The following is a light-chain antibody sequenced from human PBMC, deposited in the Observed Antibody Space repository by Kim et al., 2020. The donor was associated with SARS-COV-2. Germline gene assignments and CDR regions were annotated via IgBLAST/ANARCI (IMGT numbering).Light chain of an antibody. Sequence: EIVLTQSPATLSLSPGERDTLSCRASQSVSNYLAWHQQKPGQAPRLLIYDASKRATGIPARFSGSGSGTDFTLTISSLEPEDFALYYCQHHSNWLWTFGQGTKVDIK. CDR3: QHHSNWLWT. CDR2: DAS. V-gene: IGKV3-11*01. J-gene: IGKJ1*01. CDR1: QSVSNY.